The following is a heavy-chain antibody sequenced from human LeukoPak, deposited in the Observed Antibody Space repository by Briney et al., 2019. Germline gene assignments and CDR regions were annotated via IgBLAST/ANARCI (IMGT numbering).Heavy chain of an antibody. J-gene: IGHJ5*02. CDR3: ARDPLRRIAAAGTGSSNWFDP. D-gene: IGHD6-13*01. Sequence: ASVKVSCKASGYSFTSYYMHWVRQAPGQGLEWMGIINPSGGSTSYAQKFQGRVTITADESTSTAYMELSSLRSEDTAVYYCARDPLRRIAAAGTGSSNWFDPWGQGTLVTVSS. V-gene: IGHV1-46*01. CDR2: INPSGGST. CDR1: GYSFTSYY.